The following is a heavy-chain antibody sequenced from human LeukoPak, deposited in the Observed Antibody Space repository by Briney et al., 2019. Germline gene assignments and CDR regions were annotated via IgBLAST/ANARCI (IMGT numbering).Heavy chain of an antibody. J-gene: IGHJ6*03. CDR1: GGTFSIYT. D-gene: IGHD3-10*01. CDR3: ARGNDGSGSPSYYFYYMDV. CDR2: IIPIFGTA. Sequence: GASVKVSCKASGGTFSIYTISWVRQAPGQGLEWMGGIIPIFGTANYAQKFQGRVTITADESTSKAYMELSSLRSEDTAVYYCARGNDGSGSPSYYFYYMDVWGKGTTVTISS. V-gene: IGHV1-69*13.